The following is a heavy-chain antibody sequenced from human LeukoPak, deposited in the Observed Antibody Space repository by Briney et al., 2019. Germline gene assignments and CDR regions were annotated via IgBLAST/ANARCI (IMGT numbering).Heavy chain of an antibody. Sequence: SETLSLTCTVSGYSISSGYYWGWIRQPPGKRLEWIGSIYHSGSTYYNPSLKSRVTISVDTSKNQFSLKLSSVTAADTAVYYCARGARGETGYPIPYNWFDPWGQGTLVTVSS. V-gene: IGHV4-38-2*02. J-gene: IGHJ5*02. CDR3: ARGARGETGYPIPYNWFDP. D-gene: IGHD3-9*01. CDR2: IYHSGST. CDR1: GYSISSGYY.